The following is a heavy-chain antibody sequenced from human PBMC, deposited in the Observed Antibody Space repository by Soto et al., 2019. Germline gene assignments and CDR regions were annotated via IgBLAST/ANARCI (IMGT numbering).Heavy chain of an antibody. CDR1: GGTFSSYT. J-gene: IGHJ6*03. V-gene: IGHV1-69*08. D-gene: IGHD1-20*01. Sequence: QVQLVQSGAEVKKPGSSVKVSCKASGGTFSSYTISWVRQAPGQGLEWMGRIIPILGIANYAQKFQGRVTITADKSTRTAYMELSSLRSEDTAVYYCARDGGILTGGLDYYYYMDVWGKGTTVTVSS. CDR3: ARDGGILTGGLDYYYYMDV. CDR2: IIPILGIA.